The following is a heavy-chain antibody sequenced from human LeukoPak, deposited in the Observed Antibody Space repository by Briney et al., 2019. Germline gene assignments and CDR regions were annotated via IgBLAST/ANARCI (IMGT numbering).Heavy chain of an antibody. D-gene: IGHD1-26*01. Sequence: GESLKISCKGSGYNFMNAWIGWVRLVPGKGLEWIGIIYPGDSNIRYSPSFKGQVTISADKSLSTAYLQWSSLKASDTAIYYCARRLGATKRFDPWGQGTLVTVSS. J-gene: IGHJ5*02. V-gene: IGHV5-51*01. CDR1: GYNFMNAW. CDR3: ARRLGATKRFDP. CDR2: IYPGDSNI.